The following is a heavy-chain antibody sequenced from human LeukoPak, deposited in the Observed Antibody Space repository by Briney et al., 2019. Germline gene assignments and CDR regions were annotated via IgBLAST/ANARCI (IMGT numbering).Heavy chain of an antibody. CDR3: ATYETGVVVPAAIQSDDAFDI. Sequence: ASVKVSCKASGYTFTGYYMHWVRQAPGQWVEWMGWINPNSGGTNYAQKFQGRVTMTMGTSISTADMEPSRLRADDTDVYSCATYETGVVVPAAIQSDDAFDIWGQGTMVTVSS. CDR2: INPNSGGT. J-gene: IGHJ3*02. V-gene: IGHV1-2*02. D-gene: IGHD2-2*02. CDR1: GYTFTGYY.